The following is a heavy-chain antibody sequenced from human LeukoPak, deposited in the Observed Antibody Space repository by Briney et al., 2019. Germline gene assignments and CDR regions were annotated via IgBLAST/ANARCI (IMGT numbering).Heavy chain of an antibody. CDR2: IKSKTDGKTT. V-gene: IGHV3-15*05. J-gene: IGHJ3*01. Sequence: AGGSLRLSCVSSGFTLNYDWMTWVRQAPGKGMEWVGRIKSKTDGKTTGYATSVKGRFSISREDSKNTLYLQMDSLKTEDTAVYFCARERYCSSSSCPGALDVWGQGTEVTVSS. D-gene: IGHD2-15*01. CDR1: GFTLNYDW. CDR3: ARERYCSSSSCPGALDV.